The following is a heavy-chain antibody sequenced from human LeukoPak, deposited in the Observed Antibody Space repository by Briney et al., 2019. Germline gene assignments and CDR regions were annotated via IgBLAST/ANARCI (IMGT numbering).Heavy chain of an antibody. CDR1: GFTLTTYA. CDR3: AKSHSVTYRGYFDS. CDR2: ISNSGDNT. D-gene: IGHD4-23*01. V-gene: IGHV3-23*01. Sequence: GGSLRLSCAASGFTLTTYAMSWVRRAPGTGLAWLSTISNSGDNTYYADSVKGRFTISRDNSKNTLSLQMNSLRAEDTAVYYCAKSHSVTYRGYFDSWGQGTLVTVSS. J-gene: IGHJ4*02.